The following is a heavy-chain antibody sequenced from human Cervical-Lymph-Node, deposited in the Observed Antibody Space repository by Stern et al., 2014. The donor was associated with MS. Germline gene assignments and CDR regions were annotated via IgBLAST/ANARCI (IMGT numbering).Heavy chain of an antibody. CDR2: ISHSGDT. J-gene: IGHJ4*02. CDR3: ARLSTAVDF. V-gene: IGHV4-59*08. CDR1: GGSISSRY. Sequence: QLQLQESGPGLVKPSETLSLTCAVSGGSISSRYWGWIRQPPGKGLEWIGLISHSGDTKYNPSLNSRVTISLDTSKNQFSLKVTSVTAADTAVYYCARLSTAVDFWGQGTLVTVSS.